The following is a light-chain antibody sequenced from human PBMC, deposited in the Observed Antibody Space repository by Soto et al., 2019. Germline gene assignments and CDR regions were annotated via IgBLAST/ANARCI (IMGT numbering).Light chain of an antibody. J-gene: IGLJ1*01. CDR3: CSYAGRYTYV. V-gene: IGLV2-11*01. CDR2: DVS. CDR1: SSDVGGYTY. Sequence: QSALTQPRSVSGSPGQSVSISCTGTSSDVGGYTYVSWYQQHPGKAPNVMIYDVSKRPSGVPDRFSGSKSGNTASLTISGLQSEDEADYYCCSYAGRYTYVFGTGTKLTVL.